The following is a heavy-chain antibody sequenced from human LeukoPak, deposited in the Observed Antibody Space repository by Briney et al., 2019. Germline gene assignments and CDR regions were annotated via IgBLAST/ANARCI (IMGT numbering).Heavy chain of an antibody. D-gene: IGHD1-26*01. V-gene: IGHV1-2*02. CDR2: INPDTGGT. CDR1: GYTFTGYY. J-gene: IGHJ4*02. CDR3: ARDRGGTYSDY. Sequence: GASVKVSCKASGYTFTGYYMHWVRQAPGQGLEWMGWINPDTGGTNYAQKFQGRITMTRDTSISTAYMDLSRLRSDDTAVYYCARDRGGTYSDYWGQGALVTVPS.